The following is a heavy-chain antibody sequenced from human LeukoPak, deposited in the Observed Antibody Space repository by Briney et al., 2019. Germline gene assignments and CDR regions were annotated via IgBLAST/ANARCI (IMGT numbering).Heavy chain of an antibody. Sequence: GGSLRLSCGASGFXFSNAWMSWVRQAPGKGLEWVGRIESKTDGGTTAYAAPVKGRFTISRDDSKSTLFLQMNSLKTEDTAVYYCTAPIVGTTRLDYWGQGTLVTVSS. CDR1: GFXFSNAW. V-gene: IGHV3-15*04. J-gene: IGHJ4*02. CDR2: IESKTDGGTT. D-gene: IGHD1-26*01. CDR3: TAPIVGTTRLDY.